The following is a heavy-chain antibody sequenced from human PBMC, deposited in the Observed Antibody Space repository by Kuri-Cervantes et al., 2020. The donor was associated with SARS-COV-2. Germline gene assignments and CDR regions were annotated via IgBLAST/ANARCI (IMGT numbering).Heavy chain of an antibody. CDR2: ISGSGGST. CDR3: VKDDYSGSYNFDY. J-gene: IGHJ4*02. V-gene: IGHV3-23*01. CDR1: GFTFSSYA. Sequence: GGSLRPSCAASGFTFSSYAMSWVRQAPGKGLEWVSSISGSGGSTYYADSVKGRFTIYRDNSKNTLYLQMNSLRAEDTVVYYCVKDDYSGSYNFDYWGQGTLVTDSS. D-gene: IGHD1-26*01.